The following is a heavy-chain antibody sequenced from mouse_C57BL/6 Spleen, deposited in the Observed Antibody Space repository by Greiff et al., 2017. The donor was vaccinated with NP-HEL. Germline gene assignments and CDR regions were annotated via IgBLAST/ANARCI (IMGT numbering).Heavy chain of an antibody. D-gene: IGHD3-2*02. V-gene: IGHV1-53*01. J-gene: IGHJ3*01. CDR1: GYTFTSYW. Sequence: QVQLQQSGTDLVKPGASVKLSCKASGYTFTSYWMHWVKQRPGQGLEWIGYINPSSGGTNYNEKFKSKATLTVDKSSSTAYMQLSSLTSEDSAVYCCARSGQLSLLAYWGQGTLVTVSA. CDR3: ARSGQLSLLAY. CDR2: INPSSGGT.